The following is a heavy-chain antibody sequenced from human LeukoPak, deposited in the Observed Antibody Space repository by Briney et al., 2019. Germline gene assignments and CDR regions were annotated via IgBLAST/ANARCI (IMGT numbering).Heavy chain of an antibody. CDR2: VSGRGRST. J-gene: IGHJ4*02. CDR1: GLTLRNSA. Sequence: PGGSLRLSCVASGLTLRNSAMSWVRQAPGKGLEWVSSVSGRGRSTYYADSVKGRFNVSKDNSRNTLYLEMRSLRAEDTAVYFCAQHRGFFGVTEYFDFWGQGTLVTVSS. D-gene: IGHD3-3*01. V-gene: IGHV3-23*01. CDR3: AQHRGFFGVTEYFDF.